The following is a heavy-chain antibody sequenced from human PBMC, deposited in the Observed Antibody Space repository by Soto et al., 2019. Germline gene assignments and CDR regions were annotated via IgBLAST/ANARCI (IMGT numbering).Heavy chain of an antibody. J-gene: IGHJ6*02. Sequence: GASVKVSCKASGGTFSSYAISWVRQAPGQGLEWMGWISSSNGNTKYAQRFQGRVTVTTDTSTSTAYMELRSLRSDDTAVYYCATAGVTTGYYYGLAVWGQGTTVTVSS. D-gene: IGHD4-17*01. CDR2: ISSSNGNT. CDR1: GGTFSSYA. V-gene: IGHV1-18*01. CDR3: ATAGVTTGYYYGLAV.